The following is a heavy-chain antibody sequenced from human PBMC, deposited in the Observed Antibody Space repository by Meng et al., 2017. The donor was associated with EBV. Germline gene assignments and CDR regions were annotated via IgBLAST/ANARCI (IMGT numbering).Heavy chain of an antibody. Sequence: QVRLVQSGAEVKKPGASVKVSCKASGYTFTSYYMHWVRQAPGQGLEWMGIINPSGGSTSYAQKFQGRVTMTGDTSTSTVYMELSSLRSEDTAVYYCARDFCGGDCYLFDYWGQGTLVTSPQ. J-gene: IGHJ4*02. CDR1: GYTFTSYY. V-gene: IGHV1-46*01. CDR3: ARDFCGGDCYLFDY. D-gene: IGHD2-21*01. CDR2: INPSGGST.